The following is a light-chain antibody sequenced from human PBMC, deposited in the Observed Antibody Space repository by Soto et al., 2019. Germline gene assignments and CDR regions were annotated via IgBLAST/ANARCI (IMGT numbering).Light chain of an antibody. J-gene: IGLJ2*01. CDR1: SSDVGSYNL. CDR2: EGS. Sequence: QSALTQPASVSGSPGQSITISCTGTSSDVGSYNLVSWYQQHPGKAPKLMIHEGSKRPSGVSDRFSGSKSGNTASLTISGLQAEDEADYYCCSYAGSSTWVFGRGTKVTVL. V-gene: IGLV2-23*01. CDR3: CSYAGSSTWV.